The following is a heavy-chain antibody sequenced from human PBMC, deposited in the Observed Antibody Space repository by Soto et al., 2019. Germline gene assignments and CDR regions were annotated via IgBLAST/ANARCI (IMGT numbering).Heavy chain of an antibody. D-gene: IGHD4-17*01. CDR1: GGTFSSYA. J-gene: IGHJ4*02. Sequence: QVQLVQSGAEVKKPGSSVKVSCKASGGTFSSYAISWVRQAPGQGLEWMGGIIPIFGTANYAQKFQGRVTITADESTSTAYMELSSLRSEDTAVYYCARDGKNYGDYVKPENYFDYWGQGTLVTVSS. V-gene: IGHV1-69*01. CDR2: IIPIFGTA. CDR3: ARDGKNYGDYVKPENYFDY.